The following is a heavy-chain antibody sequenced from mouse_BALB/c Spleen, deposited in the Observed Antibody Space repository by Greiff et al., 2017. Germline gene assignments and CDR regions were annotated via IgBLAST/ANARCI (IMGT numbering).Heavy chain of an antibody. J-gene: IGHJ2*01. CDR2: ISSGGGNT. Sequence: EVKVEESGGGLVKPGGSLKLSCAASGFTFSSYTMSWVRQTPEKRLEWVATISSGGGNTYYPDSVKGRFTISRDNAKNNLYLQMSSLRSEDTAMYYCARHLGNYFDYWGQGTTLTVSS. CDR1: GFTFSSYT. CDR3: ARHLGNYFDY. V-gene: IGHV5-9*04.